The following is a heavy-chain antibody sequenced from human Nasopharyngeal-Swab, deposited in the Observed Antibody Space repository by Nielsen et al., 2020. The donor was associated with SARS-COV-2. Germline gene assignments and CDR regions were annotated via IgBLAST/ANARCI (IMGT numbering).Heavy chain of an antibody. CDR2: IYYNGNT. V-gene: IGHV4-39*01. D-gene: IGHD1-26*01. CDR1: GGSMSSGDYY. Sequence: SETLSLTCTLSGGSMSSGDYYWSWIRQPPGKGLEWIGNIYYNGNTYYNPSLRSRVTLTVDTSKRQFSLNMYSVTAADTAVYYCVRHVWDRADYFDYWSQGTLVTVSS. CDR3: VRHVWDRADYFDY. J-gene: IGHJ4*02.